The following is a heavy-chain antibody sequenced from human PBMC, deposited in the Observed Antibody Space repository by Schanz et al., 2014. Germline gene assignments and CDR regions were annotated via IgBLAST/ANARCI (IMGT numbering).Heavy chain of an antibody. CDR3: ARGLIAAAGGAFDY. V-gene: IGHV3-23*04. CDR1: GFNSDDYA. CDR2: ISGGGGTT. J-gene: IGHJ4*02. D-gene: IGHD6-13*01. Sequence: EVQVVESGGGLVQPGGSLRLSCTASGFNSDDYAMHWVRQAPGKGLEWVSSISGGGGTTYYADSVKGRFTISRDNSKNTLYLQMNSLRAGDAAVYYCARGLIAAAGGAFDYWGQGTLVAVSA.